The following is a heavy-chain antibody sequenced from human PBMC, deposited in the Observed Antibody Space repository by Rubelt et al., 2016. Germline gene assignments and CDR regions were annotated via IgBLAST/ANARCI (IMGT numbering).Heavy chain of an antibody. CDR1: GFKFSDYL. D-gene: IGHD2-2*01. V-gene: IGHV3-7*03. CDR3: ARDLLSRTSNSVWYFDL. J-gene: IGHJ2*01. Sequence: EVQLVESGGGLVQPGGSLRLSCTASGFKFSDYLMSWVRQAPGKGLEWVARIKEDGTEKNYVDSVKGRFTISRDNAKNSLYLQMNSLRAEDTAVYYCARDLLSRTSNSVWYFDLWGRGTLVTVSS. CDR2: IKEDGTEK.